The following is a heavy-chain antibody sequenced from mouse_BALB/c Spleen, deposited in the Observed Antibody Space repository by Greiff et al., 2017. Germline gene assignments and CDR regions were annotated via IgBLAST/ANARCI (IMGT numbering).Heavy chain of an antibody. J-gene: IGHJ4*01. V-gene: IGHV5-4*02. CDR1: GFTFSDYY. CDR3: ARGDYDYAMDY. CDR2: ISDGGSYT. Sequence: EVQRVESGGGLVKPGGSLKLSCAASGFTFSDYYMYWVRQTPEKRLEWVATISDGGSYTYYPDSVKGRFTISRDTAKNNLYLQMSSLKSEDTAMYYCARGDYDYAMDYWGQGTSVTVSA. D-gene: IGHD2-4*01.